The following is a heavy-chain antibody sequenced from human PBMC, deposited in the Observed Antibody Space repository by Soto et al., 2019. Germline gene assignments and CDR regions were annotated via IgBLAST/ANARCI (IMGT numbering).Heavy chain of an antibody. CDR2: IIPIFGTA. Sequence: QVQLVQSGAEVKKPGSSVKVSCKASGGTFSSYAISWVRQAPGQGLEWMGGIIPIFGTANYAQKFQGRVTITADESTSTAYMELSSLRSEHTAVYYCARDSSGYRGQRRAFDIWGQGTMVTVSS. CDR1: GGTFSSYA. J-gene: IGHJ3*02. V-gene: IGHV1-69*01. CDR3: ARDSSGYRGQRRAFDI. D-gene: IGHD3-22*01.